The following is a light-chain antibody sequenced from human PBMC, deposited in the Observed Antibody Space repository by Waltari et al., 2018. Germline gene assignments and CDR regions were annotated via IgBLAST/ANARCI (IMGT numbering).Light chain of an antibody. J-gene: IGLJ3*02. CDR3: AAWDDSLSGRV. CDR1: SSNIGSNY. Sequence: QSVLTQPPSASGTPGQRVTISCSGSSSNIGSNYLYWYQQLPGAAPKLLIYRNNSRPSGVPARLSGSKSGTSASLAISGLRSEDEADYYCAAWDDSLSGRVFGGGTKLTVL. CDR2: RNN. V-gene: IGLV1-47*01.